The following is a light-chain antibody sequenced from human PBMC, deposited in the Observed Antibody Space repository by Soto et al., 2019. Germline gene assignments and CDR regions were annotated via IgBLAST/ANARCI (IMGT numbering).Light chain of an antibody. J-gene: IGKJ1*01. CDR1: QSVSSN. Sequence: EIMMTQSPATLSVSPGERATLSCRASQSVSSNLAWYQQIPGQAPRLLIYGASSRATGIPARFSGRGSGTEFTLTISSLQSEDFEVYYCQQYDNWPRTFGQGTKVDIK. CDR3: QQYDNWPRT. CDR2: GAS. V-gene: IGKV3-15*01.